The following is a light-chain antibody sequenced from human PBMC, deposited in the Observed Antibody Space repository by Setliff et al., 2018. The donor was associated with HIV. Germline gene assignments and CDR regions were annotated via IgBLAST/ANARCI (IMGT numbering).Light chain of an antibody. CDR2: EGS. CDR1: SSDVGSYNL. V-gene: IGLV2-23*03. Sequence: SALTQPASVSGSPGQSITISCTGTSSDVGSYNLVSWYQQHPGKAPKLMIYEGSKRPSGVSNRFSGSKSGNTASLTISGLQAEDEADYYCCSYAISSTFNCVLGTGTKATV. CDR3: CSYAISSTFNCV. J-gene: IGLJ1*01.